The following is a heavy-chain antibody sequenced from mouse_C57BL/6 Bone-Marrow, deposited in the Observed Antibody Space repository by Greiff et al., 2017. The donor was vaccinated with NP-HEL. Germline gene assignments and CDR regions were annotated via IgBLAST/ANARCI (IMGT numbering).Heavy chain of an antibody. CDR1: GFTFSDYS. J-gene: IGHJ4*01. CDR2: INYDGSST. D-gene: IGHD2-5*01. Sequence: EVMLVESEGGLVQPGSSMKLSCTASGFTFSDYSMAWVRQVPEKGLEWVANINYDGSSTYYLDSLKSRFIISRDNAKNILYLQMSSLKSEDTATYYCARVAYYSNYGYAMDYWGQGTSVTVSS. CDR3: ARVAYYSNYGYAMDY. V-gene: IGHV5-16*01.